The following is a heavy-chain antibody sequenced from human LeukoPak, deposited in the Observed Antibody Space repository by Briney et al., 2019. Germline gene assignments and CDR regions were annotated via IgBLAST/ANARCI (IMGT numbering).Heavy chain of an antibody. D-gene: IGHD3-10*01. V-gene: IGHV3-23*01. J-gene: IGHJ2*01. CDR2: ISGGGGNT. CDR1: EFTFSSFD. CDR3: AKEHYYGSGSWPSYFDL. Sequence: PGGSLRLSCAASEFTFSSFDMSWVRQAPGKGLEWVSTISGGGGNTYYADSVKGRFTISRDNSKNTLYLQMNSLRAEDTAVYYCAKEHYYGSGSWPSYFDLWGRGTLVTVSS.